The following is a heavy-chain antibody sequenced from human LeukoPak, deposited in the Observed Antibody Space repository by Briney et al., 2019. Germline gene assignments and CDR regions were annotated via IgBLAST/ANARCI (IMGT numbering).Heavy chain of an antibody. CDR3: ARDRNSGWGFGY. CDR2: ISYDGSNK. D-gene: IGHD6-19*01. V-gene: IGHV3-30*03. J-gene: IGHJ4*02. Sequence: GRSLRLSCAASGFTFSSYGMHWVRQAPGKGLEWVAVISYDGSNKYYADSVKGRFTISRDNAKNSLYLQMNSLRDEDTAVYYCARDRNSGWGFGYWGQGTLVTVSS. CDR1: GFTFSSYG.